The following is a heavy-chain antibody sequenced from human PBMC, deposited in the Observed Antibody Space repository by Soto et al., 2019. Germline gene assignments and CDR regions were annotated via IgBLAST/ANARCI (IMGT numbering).Heavy chain of an antibody. Sequence: PSETLSLTCTVSGGSISSGGYYWSWIRQHPGKGLEWIGYIYYSGSTYYNPSLKSRVTISVDTSKNQFSLKLSSVTAADTAVYYCARVALGGYDFWSGPGGLYYFDYWGQGTLVTVSS. V-gene: IGHV4-31*03. CDR1: GGSISSGGYY. CDR3: ARVALGGYDFWSGPGGLYYFDY. J-gene: IGHJ4*02. D-gene: IGHD3-3*01. CDR2: IYYSGST.